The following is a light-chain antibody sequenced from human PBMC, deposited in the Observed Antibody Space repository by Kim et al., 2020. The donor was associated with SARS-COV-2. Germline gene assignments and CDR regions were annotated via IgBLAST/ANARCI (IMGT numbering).Light chain of an antibody. J-gene: IGLJ3*02. Sequence: SVKLTWTLSSGHSSYAIAWHQQQPEKGPRYLMKLKSDGSHSRGDGIPDRFSGSSSGAERYLTISSLQSEDEADYYCQTWGTGIRVFGGGTKVTVL. CDR3: QTWGTGIRV. CDR1: SGHSSYA. V-gene: IGLV4-69*01. CDR2: LKSDGSH.